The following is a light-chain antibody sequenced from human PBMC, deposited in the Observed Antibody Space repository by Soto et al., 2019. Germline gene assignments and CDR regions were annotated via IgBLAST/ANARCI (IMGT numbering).Light chain of an antibody. J-gene: IGKJ1*01. V-gene: IGKV4-1*01. CDR2: WAS. Sequence: DIVMTQVPDSLAVSLGERATINCKSSQSVFFSSNNKNYLAWYQQTPGQPPKLLIYWASTRESGVPDRFSGSGSGTDFTLTISSLQSEDFAVYYCQQYNNWPQTFGHGTKVDIK. CDR3: QQYNNWPQT. CDR1: QSVFFSSNNKNY.